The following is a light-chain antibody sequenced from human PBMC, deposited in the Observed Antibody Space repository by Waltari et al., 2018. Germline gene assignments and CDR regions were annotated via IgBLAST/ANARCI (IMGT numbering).Light chain of an antibody. CDR1: SSDVGGYNY. V-gene: IGLV2-14*01. CDR3: SSYTSSISLA. J-gene: IGLJ2*01. CDR2: EVS. Sequence: QSALTQPASVSGSPGQSITISCTGTSSDVGGYNYVSWYQQHPGRAPKLLIYEVSNRPSGVSNRFSGSKSGNTASRTISGLQAEDEADYYCSSYTSSISLAFGGGTKLTVL.